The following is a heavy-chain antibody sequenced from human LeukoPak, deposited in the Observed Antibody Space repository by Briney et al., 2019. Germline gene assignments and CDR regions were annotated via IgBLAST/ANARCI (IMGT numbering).Heavy chain of an antibody. D-gene: IGHD3-16*01. J-gene: IGHJ4*02. CDR3: ATGDDYGWGSYHAPPTDY. V-gene: IGHV4-39*07. CDR1: GGSISSSRYY. Sequence: PSETLSLTCTVSGGSISSSRYYWGWIRQPPGKGLEWIGSIYYSGSTYYNPSLKSRVTISVDTSKNQFSLKLSSVSAADTAVYYCATGDDYGWGSYHAPPTDYWGQGTLVTVSS. CDR2: IYYSGST.